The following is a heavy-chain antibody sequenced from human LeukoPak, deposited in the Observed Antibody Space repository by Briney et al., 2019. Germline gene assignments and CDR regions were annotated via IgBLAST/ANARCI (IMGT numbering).Heavy chain of an antibody. V-gene: IGHV4-59*01. CDR3: ARDLQCSAGSCYLGWFDP. Sequence: SETLSLTCAVSGGSISSYYWSWIRQPPGKGLEWIGYIYYSGSTNYNPSLKSRVTMSVDTSKNQFSLKLSSVTAADTAVYYCARDLQCSAGSCYLGWFDPWGQGTLVTVSS. CDR1: GGSISSYY. CDR2: IYYSGST. D-gene: IGHD2-15*01. J-gene: IGHJ5*02.